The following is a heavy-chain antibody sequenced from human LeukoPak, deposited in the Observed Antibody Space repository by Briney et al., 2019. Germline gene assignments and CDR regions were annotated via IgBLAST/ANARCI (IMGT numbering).Heavy chain of an antibody. Sequence: GGSLRLSCAASGFTVSSNYMTCVRQAPGKGLEWVSVIYRGGSTDYADSVKGRFTISRDNSKNTLYLQMNSLRAEDTAVYYCARDGDTYYYDSSGPGPWGQGTLVTVSS. V-gene: IGHV3-66*01. D-gene: IGHD3-22*01. CDR2: IYRGGST. CDR1: GFTVSSNY. CDR3: ARDGDTYYYDSSGPGP. J-gene: IGHJ5*02.